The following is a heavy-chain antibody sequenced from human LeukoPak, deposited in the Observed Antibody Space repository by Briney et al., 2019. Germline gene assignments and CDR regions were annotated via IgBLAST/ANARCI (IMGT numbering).Heavy chain of an antibody. J-gene: IGHJ4*02. Sequence: PGRSLRLSCAASGFTFSSYAMHWVRQAPGKGLEWVAVISYDGSNKYYADSVKGRFTISRDNSKNTLYLQMNSLRAEDTAVYYCARDLRAGGNSGLGYWGQGTLVTVSS. CDR1: GFTFSSYA. CDR3: ARDLRAGGNSGLGY. V-gene: IGHV3-30-3*01. D-gene: IGHD2-21*02. CDR2: ISYDGSNK.